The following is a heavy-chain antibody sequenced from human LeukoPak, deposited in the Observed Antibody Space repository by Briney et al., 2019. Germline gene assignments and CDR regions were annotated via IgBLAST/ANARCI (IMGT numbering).Heavy chain of an antibody. V-gene: IGHV4-34*01. CDR2: INRSGST. CDR3: ARVPATYYYGSGSYRWFDP. CDR1: GGSFSGYY. Sequence: SETLSLTCAVYGGSFSGYYWSWIRQPPGKGLEWIGEINRSGSTNYNPSLKSRVTISVDTSKNQFSLKLSSVTAADTAVYYCARVPATYYYGSGSYRWFDPWGQGTLVTVSS. J-gene: IGHJ5*02. D-gene: IGHD3-10*01.